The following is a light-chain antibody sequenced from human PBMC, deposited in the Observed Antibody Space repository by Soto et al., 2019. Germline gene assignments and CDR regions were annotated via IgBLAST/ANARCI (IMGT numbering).Light chain of an antibody. V-gene: IGKV1-5*03. J-gene: IGKJ3*01. CDR2: KAS. Sequence: DIQMTQSPSTLSASVGDRVTITCRASQSISSWLAWYQQKPGKAPKLLIYKASSLESGVLSRFSGSGSGTEFTLTIRSLQPDDFATYYGQPSFTFGAGTKVDIK. CDR1: QSISSW. CDR3: QPSFT.